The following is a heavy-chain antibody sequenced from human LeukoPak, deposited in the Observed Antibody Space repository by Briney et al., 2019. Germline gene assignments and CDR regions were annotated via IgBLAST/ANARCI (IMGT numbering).Heavy chain of an antibody. CDR3: AKDLTTVTTEGDY. V-gene: IGHV3-30*02. J-gene: IGHJ4*02. Sequence: GGSLRLSCAASGFIFSSYGTHWFRQAPSKGLERVAFIRYDGSDKYYADSVKGRFTISRDNSKNTLILQMNSLRAEDTAVYYCAKDLTTVTTEGDYWGQGTLVSVSS. CDR1: GFIFSSYG. D-gene: IGHD4-17*01. CDR2: IRYDGSDK.